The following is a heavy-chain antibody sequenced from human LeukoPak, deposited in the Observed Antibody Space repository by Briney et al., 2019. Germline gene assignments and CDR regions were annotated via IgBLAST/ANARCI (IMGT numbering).Heavy chain of an antibody. CDR1: GYTFTGYY. V-gene: IGHV1-2*02. D-gene: IGHD6-19*01. CDR2: INPNSGGT. J-gene: IGHJ4*02. Sequence: GASVKVSCKASGYTFTGYYMHWVRQAPGQGLEWMGWINPNSGGTNYAQKFQGRVTMTRDTSISTAYMELSRLRSDDTAVYYCARGAGAVALNYFDYWGQGTLVTVSS. CDR3: ARGAGAVALNYFDY.